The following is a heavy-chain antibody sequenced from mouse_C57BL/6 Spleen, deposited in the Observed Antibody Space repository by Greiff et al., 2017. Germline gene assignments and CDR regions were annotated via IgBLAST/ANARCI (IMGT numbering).Heavy chain of an antibody. CDR3: TRKGLLLRHKVFAY. D-gene: IGHD1-1*01. CDR1: GYTFTDYE. Sequence: VQLQQSGAELVRPGASVTLSCKASGYTFTDYEMHWVKQTPVHGLEWIGAIDPETGGTAYNQKFKGKAILTADKSSSTAYMELRSLTSEDSAVYYCTRKGLLLRHKVFAYWGQGTLVSVSA. V-gene: IGHV1-15*01. J-gene: IGHJ3*01. CDR2: IDPETGGT.